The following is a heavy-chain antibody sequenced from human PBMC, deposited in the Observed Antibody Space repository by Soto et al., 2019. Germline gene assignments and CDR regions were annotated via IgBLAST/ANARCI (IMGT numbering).Heavy chain of an antibody. D-gene: IGHD5-18*01. CDR2: IYYSGST. J-gene: IGHJ4*02. Sequence: PSETLSLTCTVSGGSISSSSYYWGWIRQPPGKGLEWIGSIYYSGSTYYNPSLKSRVTISVDTSKNQFSLKLSSVTAADTAVYYCARLVPRGYSYGFDYWGQGTLVTVSS. CDR3: ARLVPRGYSYGFDY. CDR1: GGSISSSSYY. V-gene: IGHV4-39*01.